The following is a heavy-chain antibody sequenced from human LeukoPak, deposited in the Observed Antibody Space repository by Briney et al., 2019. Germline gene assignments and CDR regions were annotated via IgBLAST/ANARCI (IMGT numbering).Heavy chain of an antibody. CDR1: GGSISSYY. J-gene: IGHJ4*02. CDR2: LYHSGST. CDR3: ARRYCSSTSCYLDY. Sequence: SETLSLTCTVSGGSISSYYWSWIRQPPGKGLEWIGYLYHSGSTSYNPSLKSRVTISVDTSKNQFSLKLSSVTAADTAVYYCARRYCSSTSCYLDYWGQGTLVTVSS. V-gene: IGHV4-59*01. D-gene: IGHD2-2*01.